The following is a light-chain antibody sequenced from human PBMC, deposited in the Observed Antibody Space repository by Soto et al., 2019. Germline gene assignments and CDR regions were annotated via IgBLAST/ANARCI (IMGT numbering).Light chain of an antibody. J-gene: IGLJ1*01. V-gene: IGLV2-8*01. CDR1: SSDVGGYIF. CDR3: VSYAGGTYV. Sequence: QSVLTQPPSASGSPGQSVTISCTGTSSDVGGYIFVSWYQQHPGKAPKLMIYDVNKRPSGVPDRFSGSKSDNTASLTVSGRQAEDEADYYCVSYAGGTYVFGTGTKGTVL. CDR2: DVN.